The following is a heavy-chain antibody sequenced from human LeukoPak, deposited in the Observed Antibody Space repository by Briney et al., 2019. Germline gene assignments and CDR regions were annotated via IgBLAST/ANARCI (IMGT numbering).Heavy chain of an antibody. D-gene: IGHD2-15*01. CDR3: ARLSSSSSSFDY. CDR1: GYTFTRYG. J-gene: IGHJ4*02. Sequence: ASVKVSCKASGYTFTRYGISWVRQAPGQGLEWMGWISTYNGDTKYAQKLQGRVTMTTDTSTSTAYMELRSLRSDDTAVYYCARLSSSSSSFDYWGQGTLVTVSS. V-gene: IGHV1-18*01. CDR2: ISTYNGDT.